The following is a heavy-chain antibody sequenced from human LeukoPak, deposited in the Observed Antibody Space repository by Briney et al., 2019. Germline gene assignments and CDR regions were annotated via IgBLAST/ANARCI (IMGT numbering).Heavy chain of an antibody. CDR1: GGSISSSSYY. CDR2: IYYSGST. D-gene: IGHD2-15*01. J-gene: IGHJ4*02. Sequence: PSETLSLTCTVSGGSISSSSYYWGWIRQPPGKGLECIGSIYYSGSTYYNPSLKSRVTISVDTSKNQFSLKLTSVTAADTAVYYCARGSGGWQPFDYWGQGTLVTVSS. V-gene: IGHV4-39*07. CDR3: ARGSGGWQPFDY.